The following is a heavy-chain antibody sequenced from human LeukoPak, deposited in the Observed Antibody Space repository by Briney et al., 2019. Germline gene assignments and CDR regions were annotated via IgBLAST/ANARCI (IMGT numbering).Heavy chain of an antibody. CDR1: GYTFTTYG. CDR2: ISAYNGNT. D-gene: IGHD2-2*01. V-gene: IGHV1-18*01. Sequence: ASVKVSCKASGYTFTTYGISWVRQAPGQGLEWMGWISAYNGNTNYPQKLQGRVTMTTDTATSTAYMELRSLRSEDTAVYYCARGREVVPADTEFDPWGQGTLVTVSS. J-gene: IGHJ5*02. CDR3: ARGREVVPADTEFDP.